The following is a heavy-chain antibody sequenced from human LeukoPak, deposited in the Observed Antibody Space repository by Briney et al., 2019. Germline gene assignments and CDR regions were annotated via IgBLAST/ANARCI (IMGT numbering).Heavy chain of an antibody. J-gene: IGHJ3*02. CDR2: IYYSGNT. Sequence: PSETLSLTCTVSGDSISSSNSYWGWIRQPPGKGLEWIGSIYYSGNTYYNASLKSRVTISVDTSKNQFSLKLSSVTAADTAVYHCARETVLRYFDWLLSDAFDIWGQGTMVTVSS. CDR1: GDSISSSNSY. V-gene: IGHV4-39*02. CDR3: ARETVLRYFDWLLSDAFDI. D-gene: IGHD3-9*01.